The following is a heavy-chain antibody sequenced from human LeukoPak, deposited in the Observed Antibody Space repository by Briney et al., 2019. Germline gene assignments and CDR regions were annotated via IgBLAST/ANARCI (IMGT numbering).Heavy chain of an antibody. CDR3: AREQWLVQSPFQH. J-gene: IGHJ1*01. Sequence: GGSLRRSCAASGFTFSSYAMHWVRQAPGKGLEWVAVISYDGSNKYYADSVKGRFTISRDNSKNTLYLQMNSLRAEDTAVYYCAREQWLVQSPFQHWGQGTLVTVSS. V-gene: IGHV3-30*04. CDR2: ISYDGSNK. D-gene: IGHD6-19*01. CDR1: GFTFSSYA.